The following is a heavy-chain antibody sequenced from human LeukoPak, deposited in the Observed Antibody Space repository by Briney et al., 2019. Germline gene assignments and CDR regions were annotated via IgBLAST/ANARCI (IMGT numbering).Heavy chain of an antibody. CDR1: GYSFSNYW. Sequence: GESLKISCKGSGYSFSNYWIGWVRQMPGKGLEWMGMIYVGDSESRYSPSFEGQVSMSADKSTNTVYLQWRSLKASDTATYYCARRARKAASPLEYFESWGQGTPVTVYS. CDR2: IYVGDSES. CDR3: ARRARKAASPLEYFES. J-gene: IGHJ4*02. V-gene: IGHV5-51*01. D-gene: IGHD6-13*01.